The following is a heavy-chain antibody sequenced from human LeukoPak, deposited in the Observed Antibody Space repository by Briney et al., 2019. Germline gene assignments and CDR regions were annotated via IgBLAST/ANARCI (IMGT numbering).Heavy chain of an antibody. V-gene: IGHV4-59*01. Sequence: SETLSHTCTVSGGSISSYYWSWVRQPPAKGLEWMGYIYYSGSTNYNPSLKSRVTISVDTSKNQFSLKLSSVTAADTAVYYCARGIAAAGVFDYWGQGTLVTVSS. D-gene: IGHD6-13*01. CDR1: GGSISSYY. J-gene: IGHJ4*02. CDR3: ARGIAAAGVFDY. CDR2: IYYSGST.